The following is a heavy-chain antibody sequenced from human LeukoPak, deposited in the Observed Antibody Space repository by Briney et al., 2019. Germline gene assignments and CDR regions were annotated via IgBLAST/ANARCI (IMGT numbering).Heavy chain of an antibody. J-gene: IGHJ4*02. CDR3: ARESVGSLDGYNCFDS. V-gene: IGHV1-2*02. CDR2: VNPNSGGT. D-gene: IGHD5-24*01. CDR1: GYTFIGYY. Sequence: ASVKVSCKASGYTFIGYYVHWVRQAPGQGLEWMGWVNPNSGGTDYAQKFQGRITMTRETSISTAYMELNSLRSDDTAVYYCARESVGSLDGYNCFDSWGQGTLVTVSS.